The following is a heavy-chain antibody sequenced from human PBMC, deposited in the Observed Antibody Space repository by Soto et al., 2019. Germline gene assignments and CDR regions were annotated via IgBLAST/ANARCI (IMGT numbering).Heavy chain of an antibody. D-gene: IGHD5-18*01. CDR1: GGSISSYY. CDR2: IYYSGST. J-gene: IGHJ4*02. V-gene: IGHV4-59*01. CDR3: GRGTQPGQTIYTVDD. Sequence: SETLSLTCTVSGGSISSYYWSWIRQPPGKRLEWIGYIYYSGSTNYNPSLKSRVTISVDTSKNQFSLKLSSVTAADTAVYYCGRGTQPGQTIYTVDDWGEGTGVTVSS.